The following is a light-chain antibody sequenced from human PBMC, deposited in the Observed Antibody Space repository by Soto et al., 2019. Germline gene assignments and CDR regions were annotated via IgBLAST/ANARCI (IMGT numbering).Light chain of an antibody. V-gene: IGKV1-5*03. CDR3: QQYNSYWT. J-gene: IGKJ1*01. CDR2: KAS. Sequence: DIQMTQSPSTLSASVGDRVTITCRASQSISSWLAWYQQKPGKAPKLLIYKASSLESGVPSRFSGSGSGTDFTLTISSLQHDDFATYYCQQYNSYWTFGQGTKVEIK. CDR1: QSISSW.